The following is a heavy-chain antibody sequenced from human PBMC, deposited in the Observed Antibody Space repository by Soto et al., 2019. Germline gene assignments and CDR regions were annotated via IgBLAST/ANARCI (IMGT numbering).Heavy chain of an antibody. D-gene: IGHD1-1*01. J-gene: IGHJ6*03. CDR3: ARGSWDDVSGHYYMDV. Sequence: PSQTLSLTCDISGDSVSSNSAGWNWIRQTPSRGLEWLGRTYYKSKWYYTYAASVKSRITVSPDTSKNQSSLQLTSVTPEDTAVYYCARGSWDDVSGHYYMDVWGKGTTVTVSS. CDR2: TYYKSKWYY. V-gene: IGHV6-1*01. CDR1: GDSVSSNSAG.